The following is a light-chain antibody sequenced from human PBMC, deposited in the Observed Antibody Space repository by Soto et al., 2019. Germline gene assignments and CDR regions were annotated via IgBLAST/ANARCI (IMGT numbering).Light chain of an antibody. CDR1: QAITNF. Sequence: DIQLTQSPSSLSASVGDRVTITCRASQAITNFLAWYQQKAGTVPKVLIFAASTLQSGVPSRFSGSGSGTDFTLTISGLQPEDVATYYCQNYNSALFTFGQGTKVEIK. J-gene: IGKJ2*01. CDR2: AAS. CDR3: QNYNSALFT. V-gene: IGKV1-27*01.